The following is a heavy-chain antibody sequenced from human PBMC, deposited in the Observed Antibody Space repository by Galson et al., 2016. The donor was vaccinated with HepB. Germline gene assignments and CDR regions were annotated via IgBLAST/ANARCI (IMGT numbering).Heavy chain of an antibody. CDR3: AIYRRQWLFQVH. Sequence: SETLSLTCTVSGDSIRTSSHYWGWIRQPPGKGLQWIGHIYNTGTTSYNPSLKSRVTISVDTSKNNFSLKLNSVTAAYTAFYYCAIYRRQWLFQVHWGQGSLVTVSS. CDR1: GDSIRTSSHY. CDR2: IYNTGTT. J-gene: IGHJ4*02. D-gene: IGHD3-22*01. V-gene: IGHV4-39*02.